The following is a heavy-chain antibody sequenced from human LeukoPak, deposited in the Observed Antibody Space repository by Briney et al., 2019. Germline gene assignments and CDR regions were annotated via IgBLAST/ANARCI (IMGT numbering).Heavy chain of an antibody. Sequence: GGSLRLSCAASGFAFSSYAMSWVRQAPGKGLEWVSAISGSGGSTYYADSVKGRFTISRDNSKNTLYLQMNSLRAEDTAVYFCAEDPLDGTTYQSNLNWFDPWGQGTLVTVSS. D-gene: IGHD1-7*01. CDR2: ISGSGGST. CDR3: AEDPLDGTTYQSNLNWFDP. V-gene: IGHV3-23*01. J-gene: IGHJ5*02. CDR1: GFAFSSYA.